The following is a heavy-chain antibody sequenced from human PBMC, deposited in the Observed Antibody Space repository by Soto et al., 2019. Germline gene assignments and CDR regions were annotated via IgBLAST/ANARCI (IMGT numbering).Heavy chain of an antibody. D-gene: IGHD2-15*01. V-gene: IGHV1-2*02. CDR2: INPNSGGT. CDR1: GYTFTGYY. J-gene: IGHJ4*02. CDR3: ATYTDIVVVVAATGPFDY. Sequence: VASVKVSCKASGYTFTGYYMHWVRQAPGQGLEWMGWINPNSGGTNCAQKFQGRVTMTRDTSISTAYMELSRLRSDDTAVYYCATYTDIVVVVAATGPFDYWGQGTLVTVSS.